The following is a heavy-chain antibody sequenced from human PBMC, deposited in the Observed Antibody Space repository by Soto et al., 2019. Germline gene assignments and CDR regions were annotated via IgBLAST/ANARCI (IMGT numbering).Heavy chain of an antibody. CDR1: GGSFSGYY. J-gene: IGHJ5*02. CDR3: ARRGWGLLEWLPPQNNWFDP. D-gene: IGHD3-3*01. V-gene: IGHV4-34*01. CDR2: INHSGST. Sequence: QVQLQQWGAGLLKPSETLSLTCAVYGGSFSGYYWSWIRQPPGRGLGWIGEINHSGSTNYNPSLKSRVTISVDTSKNQFSLKLSSVTAADTAVYYCARRGWGLLEWLPPQNNWFDPWGQGTLVTVSS.